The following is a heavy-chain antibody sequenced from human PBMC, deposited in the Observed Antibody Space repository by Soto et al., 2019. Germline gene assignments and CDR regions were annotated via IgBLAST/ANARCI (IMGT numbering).Heavy chain of an antibody. CDR2: IYYSGST. D-gene: IGHD3-9*01. Sequence: SETLSLTCTVSGGSVSSGSYYWSWIRQPPGKGLEWIGYIYYSGSTNYNPSLKNRVTISVDASKSQFYLKLRSVTAADTAVYYCARGMAEEQIFYYFDYWGQGALVTVSS. CDR3: ARGMAEEQIFYYFDY. V-gene: IGHV4-61*01. CDR1: GGSVSSGSYY. J-gene: IGHJ4*02.